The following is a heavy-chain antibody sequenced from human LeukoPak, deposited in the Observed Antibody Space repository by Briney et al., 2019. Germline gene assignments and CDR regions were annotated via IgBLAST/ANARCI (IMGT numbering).Heavy chain of an antibody. CDR1: GGSISSYY. D-gene: IGHD4-11*01. V-gene: IGHV4-59*01. CDR2: ISHSATT. Sequence: SETLSLTCTVSGGSISSYYWSWVRQSPGQGLEWVGYISHSATTNYKSSLKSRVTISVDTSKKQFSLKLSSVTAADVAIYFCATQRDHSDYVFDFWGQGTLVTVSS. CDR3: ATQRDHSDYVFDF. J-gene: IGHJ4*02.